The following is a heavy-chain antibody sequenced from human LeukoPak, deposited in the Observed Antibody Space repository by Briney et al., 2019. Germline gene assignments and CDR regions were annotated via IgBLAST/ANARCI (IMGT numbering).Heavy chain of an antibody. J-gene: IGHJ6*02. CDR3: ARDSRSSGWYRTYGMDV. D-gene: IGHD6-19*01. CDR1: GYTFTSYG. V-gene: IGHV1-18*01. CDR2: ISAYNGNT. Sequence: GASVKISCKASGYTFTSYGISWVRQAPGQGLEWMGWISAYNGNTNYAQKLQGRVTMTTDTSTSTAYMELRSLRSDDTAVYYCARDSRSSGWYRTYGMDVWGQGTTVTVSS.